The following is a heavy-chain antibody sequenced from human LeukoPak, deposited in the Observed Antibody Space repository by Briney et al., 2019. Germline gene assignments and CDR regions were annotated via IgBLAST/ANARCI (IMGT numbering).Heavy chain of an antibody. J-gene: IGHJ4*02. CDR3: ARVYCSGGSCYPPGFDY. D-gene: IGHD2-15*01. CDR1: SGSISSSNW. CDR2: IYHSGST. V-gene: IGHV4-4*02. Sequence: PSETLSLTCAVSSGSISSSNWWSWVRQPPGKGLEWIGEIYHSGSTNYNPSLKSRVTISVDKSKNQFSLKLSSVTAADTAVYYCARVYCSGGSCYPPGFDYWGQGTLVTVSS.